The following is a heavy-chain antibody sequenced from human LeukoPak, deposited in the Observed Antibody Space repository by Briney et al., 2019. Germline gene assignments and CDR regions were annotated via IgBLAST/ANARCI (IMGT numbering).Heavy chain of an antibody. D-gene: IGHD2-2*01. Sequence: GGSLRLSCAASGFTFSSYAMHWVRQAPGKGLEWVSAIDTSGGHTYYADSVKGRFTISRDNSENTLYLQMNSLRAEDTAVYYCAKESCSSRCNFDYWGQGTLVTVSS. CDR1: GFTFSSYA. V-gene: IGHV3-23*01. CDR2: IDTSGGHT. CDR3: AKESCSSRCNFDY. J-gene: IGHJ4*02.